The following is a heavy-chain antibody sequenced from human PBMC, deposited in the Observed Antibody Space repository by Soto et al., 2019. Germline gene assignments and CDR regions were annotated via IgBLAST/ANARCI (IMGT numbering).Heavy chain of an antibody. CDR2: ISGSGGST. CDR1: GFTFSSYA. J-gene: IGHJ2*01. Sequence: EVQLLESGGGLVQPGGSLRLSCAASGFTFSSYAMSWVRQAPGKGLEWVSAISGSGGSTYYADSVKGRFTISRDNSKNQLYLQMNSLRAEDTAVYYCAQAYPLRIVSWYFVLWGRGTLVTVSS. D-gene: IGHD3-22*01. V-gene: IGHV3-23*01. CDR3: AQAYPLRIVSWYFVL.